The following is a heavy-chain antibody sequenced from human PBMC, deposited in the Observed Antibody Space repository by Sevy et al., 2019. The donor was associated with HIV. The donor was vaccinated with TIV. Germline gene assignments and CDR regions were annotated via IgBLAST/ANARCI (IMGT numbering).Heavy chain of an antibody. CDR2: IYPDDSDA. J-gene: IGHJ3*02. CDR3: ARYVRGGGCNDAFDI. D-gene: IGHD2-15*01. V-gene: IGHV5-51*01. CDR1: EYTFTTYW. Sequence: GESLKISCKGSEYTFTTYWIGWVRQMPGKGLEWMGMIYPDDSDARYSPSFQGHVTISADKSVDTAYLQWSSLKASDTAMYYCARYVRGGGCNDAFDIWGQGTMVTVSS.